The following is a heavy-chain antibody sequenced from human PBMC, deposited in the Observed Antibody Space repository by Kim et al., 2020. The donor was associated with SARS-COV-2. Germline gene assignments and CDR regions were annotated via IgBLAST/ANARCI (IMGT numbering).Heavy chain of an antibody. J-gene: IGHJ3*02. Sequence: KYYVDSVKGRFTISRDNAKNSLYLQMNSLRAEDTAVYYCARGYDSSGSDIWGQGAMVTVSS. CDR2: K. CDR3: ARGYDSSGSDI. V-gene: IGHV3-7*04. D-gene: IGHD3-22*01.